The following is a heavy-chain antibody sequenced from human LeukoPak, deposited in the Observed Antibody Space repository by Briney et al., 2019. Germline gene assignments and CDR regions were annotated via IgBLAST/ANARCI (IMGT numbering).Heavy chain of an antibody. CDR3: ARQVPAAMRYYYYYGMDV. D-gene: IGHD2-2*01. CDR2: IYYSGST. CDR1: GGSISSGGYY. Sequence: SQTLSLTCTVSGGSISSGGYYWSWIRQHPGKGLEWIGYIYYSGSTYYNPSLKSRLTISVDTSKNQFSLKLSSVTAADTAVYYCARQVPAAMRYYYYYGMDVWGQGTTVTVSS. V-gene: IGHV4-31*03. J-gene: IGHJ6*02.